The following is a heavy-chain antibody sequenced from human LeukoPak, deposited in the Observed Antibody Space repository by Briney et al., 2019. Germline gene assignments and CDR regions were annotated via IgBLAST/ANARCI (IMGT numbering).Heavy chain of an antibody. V-gene: IGHV1-2*02. CDR3: ARRVGRNREFDY. J-gene: IGHJ4*02. Sequence: GASVKVSCKASGYTFTSYDINWVRQASGQGLEWMGWINPNSGGTNYAQKFQGRVTMTRDTSISTAYMELSRLRSDDTAVYYCARRVGRNREFDYWGQGTLVTVSS. D-gene: IGHD1-26*01. CDR2: INPNSGGT. CDR1: GYTFTSYD.